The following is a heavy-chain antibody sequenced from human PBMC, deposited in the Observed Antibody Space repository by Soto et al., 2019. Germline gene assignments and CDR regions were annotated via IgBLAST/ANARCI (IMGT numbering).Heavy chain of an antibody. Sequence: GGSLRLSCAASGFSFSSYAMNWVRQAPGKGLEWVSFISGRGTTIYYADSVKGRFTVPRDNAQNSLFLQVDSLRDEDTAVYYCERLGFCTGTNCNHHFYYYAMDIWGQGNTVTVSS. CDR2: ISGRGTTI. CDR1: GFSFSSYA. J-gene: IGHJ6*02. V-gene: IGHV3-48*02. CDR3: ERLGFCTGTNCNHHFYYYAMDI. D-gene: IGHD2-8*02.